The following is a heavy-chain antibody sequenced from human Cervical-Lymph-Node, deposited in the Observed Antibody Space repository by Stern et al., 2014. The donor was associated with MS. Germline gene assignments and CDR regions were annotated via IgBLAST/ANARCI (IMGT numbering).Heavy chain of an antibody. CDR1: GYTFSSFA. V-gene: IGHV1-18*01. CDR3: ARGWGDPRH. CDR2: IPVYNGNT. Sequence: VQLVESGAEVKKPGASVNVSCKASGYTFSSFAITWVRQAPGQGLEWMGTIPVYNGNTNYAQRVQDRVTMTTDTSTNTGYMEVRNLRSDDTAVYYCARGWGDPRHWGQGTLVTVSS. J-gene: IGHJ4*02. D-gene: IGHD3-16*01.